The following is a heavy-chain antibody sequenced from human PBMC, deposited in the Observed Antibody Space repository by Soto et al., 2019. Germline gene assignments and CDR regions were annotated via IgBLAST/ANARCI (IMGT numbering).Heavy chain of an antibody. CDR3: AKSGASSPGIWFDS. Sequence: VASVKVSCKTTGYTFTYHAIHWLRQAPGRRLEWLGWINPANGDRRSSVTFQGRVTITTDTSATTAYMDLSSLTSEDTAVYYCAKSGASSPGIWFDSWGQGTLVTVSS. J-gene: IGHJ5*01. V-gene: IGHV1-3*01. CDR1: GYTFTYHA. CDR2: INPANGDR. D-gene: IGHD6-13*01.